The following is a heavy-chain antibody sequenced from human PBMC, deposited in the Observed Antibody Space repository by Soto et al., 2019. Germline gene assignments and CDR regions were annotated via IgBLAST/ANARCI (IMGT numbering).Heavy chain of an antibody. V-gene: IGHV4-39*01. J-gene: IGHJ4*02. CDR3: ARHDGSGYYYAY. CDR2: IYYSGST. CDR1: GGSISSSSYY. Sequence: QLQLQESGPGLVKPSETLSLTCTVSGGSISSSSYYWGWIRQPPGKGLEWIGSIYYSGSTYYNPSLMTRVTISVDTAKNQCSLQLSSVTAAGTAVYYCARHDGSGYYYAYWGQGTLVTVSS. D-gene: IGHD3-22*01.